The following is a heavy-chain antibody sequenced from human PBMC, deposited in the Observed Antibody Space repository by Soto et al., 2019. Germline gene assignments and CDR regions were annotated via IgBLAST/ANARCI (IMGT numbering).Heavy chain of an antibody. V-gene: IGHV1-18*01. CDR2: ISAYNGNT. D-gene: IGHD3-3*01. Sequence: ASVKVSCKASGYTFTSYGISWVRQAPGQGLEWMGWISAYNGNTNYAQKLQGRVTMTTDTSTSTAYMELRSLRSDDTAVYYGARVPDLLQYDFWSGWELNWFDPWGQGTLVTVSS. J-gene: IGHJ5*02. CDR1: GYTFTSYG. CDR3: ARVPDLLQYDFWSGWELNWFDP.